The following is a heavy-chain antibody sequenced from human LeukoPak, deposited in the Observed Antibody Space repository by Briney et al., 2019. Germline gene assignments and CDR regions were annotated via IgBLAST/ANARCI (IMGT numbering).Heavy chain of an antibody. J-gene: IGHJ4*02. CDR2: TSYDGSNE. D-gene: IGHD1-1*01. Sequence: GRSLRLSCATSGFTLSGYGMHWVRQTPGRGLEWVAATSYDGSNEYYADSVKGRFTVSRDNSRDTLYLQMNSLRPEDTAVYYCAKVLWNRRSMYYFDYWGQGTLVTVSS. V-gene: IGHV3-30*18. CDR1: GFTLSGYG. CDR3: AKVLWNRRSMYYFDY.